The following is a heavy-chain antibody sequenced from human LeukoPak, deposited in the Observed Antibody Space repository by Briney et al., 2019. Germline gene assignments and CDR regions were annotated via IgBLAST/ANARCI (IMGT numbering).Heavy chain of an antibody. CDR2: ISSSSSYI. J-gene: IGHJ4*02. V-gene: IGHV3-21*01. CDR1: GFTFSSYS. CDR3: AREDYGGNGHGGDFDY. D-gene: IGHD4-23*01. Sequence: PGGSLRLSCAASGFTFSSYSMNWVRQAPGKGLEWVSSISSSSSYIYYADSVKGRFTISRDNAKNSLYLQMNSLRAEDTAVYYCAREDYGGNGHGGDFDYWGQGTLVTVSS.